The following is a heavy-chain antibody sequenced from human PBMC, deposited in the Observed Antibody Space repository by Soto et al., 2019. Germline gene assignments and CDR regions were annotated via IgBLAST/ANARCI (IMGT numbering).Heavy chain of an antibody. CDR1: GFTFSNSW. J-gene: IGHJ6*02. Sequence: TGGSLRLSCAASGFTFSNSWMSWVRQAPGKGLEWVANIKEDGSEKDYVDPVKGRFTITRDNAKNSLYLQMNNLRAEDTAVYFCTRKRFGMDVWGQGTTVTVSS. CDR2: IKEDGSEK. V-gene: IGHV3-7*03. CDR3: TRKRFGMDV.